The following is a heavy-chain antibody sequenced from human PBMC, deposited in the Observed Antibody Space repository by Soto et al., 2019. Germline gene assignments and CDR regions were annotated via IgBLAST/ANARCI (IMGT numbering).Heavy chain of an antibody. CDR2: ISGSGATI. CDR3: AKEGVSSIQDAFDF. V-gene: IGHV3-23*01. J-gene: IGHJ3*01. D-gene: IGHD3-10*01. Sequence: GGSLRLSCAASGFTFNSYAMSWVRQAPGKGLEWVSAISGSGATIYYADSVKGRFTISRDNSKNTLYLQMNSLRAEDTAVYYCAKEGVSSIQDAFDFWGKGKMATV. CDR1: GFTFNSYA.